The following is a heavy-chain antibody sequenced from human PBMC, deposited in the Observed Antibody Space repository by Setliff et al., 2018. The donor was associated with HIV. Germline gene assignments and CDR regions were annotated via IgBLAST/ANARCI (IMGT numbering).Heavy chain of an antibody. CDR3: ARGPPIVVVPAALLTFDY. J-gene: IGHJ4*02. CDR1: GYTLTDFY. V-gene: IGHV1-46*01. Sequence: ASVKVSCKASGYTLTDFYIHWVRQAPGQGLEWMGIINPSGGSTSYAQKFQGRVTMTRDTSTSTVYMELSSLRSEDTAVYYCARGPPIVVVPAALLTFDYWGQGTLVTVSS. D-gene: IGHD2-2*01. CDR2: INPSGGST.